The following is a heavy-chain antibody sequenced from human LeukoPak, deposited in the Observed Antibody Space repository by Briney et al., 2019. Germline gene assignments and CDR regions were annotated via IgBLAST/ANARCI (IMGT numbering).Heavy chain of an antibody. CDR1: GGSISNYY. CDR3: ARTRGYGAYCGGDCYPLDY. D-gene: IGHD2-21*02. CDR2: IYYSGIT. V-gene: IGHV4-59*01. Sequence: PSETRSLTCTVSGGSISNYYWSWIRQPPGKGLEWIGYIYYSGITNYNPSLKSRVTLSVDTSNNQFSLKLSSVTAADTAMYYCARTRGYGAYCGGDCYPLDYWGQGTLVTVSS. J-gene: IGHJ4*02.